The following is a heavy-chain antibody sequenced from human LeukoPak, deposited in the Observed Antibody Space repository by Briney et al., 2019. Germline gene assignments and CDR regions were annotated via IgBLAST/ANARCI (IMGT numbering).Heavy chain of an antibody. V-gene: IGHV3-21*01. CDR3: ARDHIEYDILTGYYSRYGMDV. D-gene: IGHD3-9*01. J-gene: IGHJ6*02. CDR1: GFTFSSYS. CDR2: ISSSSSYI. Sequence: PGGSLRLSCAASGFTFSSYSMNWVRQAPGKGLEWVSSISSSSSYIYYADSVKGRFTISRDNAKNSLYLQMNSLRAEDTAVYYCARDHIEYDILTGYYSRYGMDVWGQGTTVTVSS.